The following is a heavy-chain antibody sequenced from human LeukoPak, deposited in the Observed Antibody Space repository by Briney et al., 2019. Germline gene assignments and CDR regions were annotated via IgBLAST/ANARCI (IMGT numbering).Heavy chain of an antibody. D-gene: IGHD3-9*01. CDR2: ISSSGSTI. CDR3: AKDTGYDILTGYMGLDY. CDR1: GFTFSDYY. V-gene: IGHV3-11*04. J-gene: IGHJ4*02. Sequence: PGGSLRLSCAASGFTFSDYYMSWIRQAPGKGLEWVSYISSSGSTIYYADSVKGRFTISRDNSKNTLYLQMNSLRAEDTAVYYCAKDTGYDILTGYMGLDYWGQGTPVTVSS.